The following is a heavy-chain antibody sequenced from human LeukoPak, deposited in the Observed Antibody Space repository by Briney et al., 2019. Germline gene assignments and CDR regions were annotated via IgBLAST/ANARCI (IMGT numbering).Heavy chain of an antibody. CDR2: ISYVGSNK. CDR3: AKEEGPNNNNSPGVDY. CDR1: GFTFSSYG. D-gene: IGHD4-23*01. J-gene: IGHJ4*02. V-gene: IGHV3-30*18. Sequence: GRSLRLSCAASGFTFSSYGMHWVRQAPGKGLEWVAVISYVGSNKYYAESVKGRFTISRDNSMNTLYLQMNGLRGEDTAVYYCAKEEGPNNNNSPGVDYWGQGTLVTVAS.